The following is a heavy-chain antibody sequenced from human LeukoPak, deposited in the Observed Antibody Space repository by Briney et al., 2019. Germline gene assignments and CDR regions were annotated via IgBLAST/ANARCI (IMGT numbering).Heavy chain of an antibody. CDR1: GYTFTSYG. CDR3: ARNEWVLLYFDY. J-gene: IGHJ4*02. V-gene: IGHV1-18*01. CDR2: VTAYNGNT. D-gene: IGHD1-26*01. Sequence: GASVKVSCKASGYTFTSYGICWVRQAPGQGHEWMGWVTAYNGNTNYAQKHQGRVTTTTDTSTSTAYLELRSRRSDDTAVYYRARNEWVLLYFDYWGQGTLVTVSS.